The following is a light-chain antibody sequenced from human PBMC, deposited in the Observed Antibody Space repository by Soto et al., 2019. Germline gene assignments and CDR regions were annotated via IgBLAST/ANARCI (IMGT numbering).Light chain of an antibody. V-gene: IGKV1-27*01. CDR2: AAS. CDR3: QKYNSAPRT. CDR1: QDINNY. Sequence: DIQMTQSPSSLSASVGDRVTITCRASQDINNYLAWYQVQPGKGPRLLIYAASTLQSGVPSRFSGSGSGTDFTLTISSLQPEDVATYFCQKYNSAPRTFVQGTRV. J-gene: IGKJ1*01.